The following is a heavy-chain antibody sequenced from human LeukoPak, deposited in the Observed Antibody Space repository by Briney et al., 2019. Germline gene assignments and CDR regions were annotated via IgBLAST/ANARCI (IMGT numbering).Heavy chain of an antibody. Sequence: GRSLRLSCAASGFTFSSYGMHWVRQAPGKGLERVAVISYDGSNKYYADSVKGRFTISRDNSKNTLYLQMNSLRAEDTAVYYCAKDNYDFWSGYAYYYGMDVWGQGTTVTVSS. CDR2: ISYDGSNK. J-gene: IGHJ6*02. CDR1: GFTFSSYG. V-gene: IGHV3-30*18. D-gene: IGHD3-3*01. CDR3: AKDNYDFWSGYAYYYGMDV.